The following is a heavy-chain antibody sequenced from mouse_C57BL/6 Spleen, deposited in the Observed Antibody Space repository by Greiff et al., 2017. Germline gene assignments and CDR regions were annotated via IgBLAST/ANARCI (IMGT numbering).Heavy chain of an antibody. CDR2: INPSTGGT. CDR1: GYSFTGYY. J-gene: IGHJ4*01. Sequence: DVQLQESGPELVKPGASVKISCKASGYSFTGYYMNWVKQSPEKSLEWIGEINPSTGGTTYNQKFKAKATLTVDKSSSTAYMQLKSLTSEDSAVYYCATYSNYGGYYAMDYWGQGTSVTVSS. V-gene: IGHV1-42*01. D-gene: IGHD2-5*01. CDR3: ATYSNYGGYYAMDY.